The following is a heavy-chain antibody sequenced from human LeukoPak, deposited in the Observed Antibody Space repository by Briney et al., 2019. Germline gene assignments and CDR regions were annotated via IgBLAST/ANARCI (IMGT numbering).Heavy chain of an antibody. J-gene: IGHJ2*01. CDR3: ARLAYYYDRSGPSDWYFDL. CDR1: GGSITQNH. V-gene: IGHV4-59*08. Sequence: SETPSLTCSVSGGSITQNHWSWIRQAPWKGLECIGNFYYGERSNYNPSLKSRVTILVDTSTNNFSMKLTSVTAADTAVYYCARLAYYYDRSGPSDWYFDLWGRGTLVTVSS. D-gene: IGHD3-22*01. CDR2: FYYGERS.